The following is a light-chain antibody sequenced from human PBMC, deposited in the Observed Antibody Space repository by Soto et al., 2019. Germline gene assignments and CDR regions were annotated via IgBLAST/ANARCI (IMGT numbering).Light chain of an antibody. CDR2: DAS. CDR3: PERSNWPIT. Sequence: EIVMSQSAATLSLTQGERATLSCRASQGVGSTLAWYQQKPGQPPKLLIFDASTRATGVPARFSGGGSGTAFTLSIISLQAEDVVVDYGPERSNWPITFGQLTRLDI. CDR1: QGVGST. J-gene: IGKJ5*01. V-gene: IGKV3-15*01.